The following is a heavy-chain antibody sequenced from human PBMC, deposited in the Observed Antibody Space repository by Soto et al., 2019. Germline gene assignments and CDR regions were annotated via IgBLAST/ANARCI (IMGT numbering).Heavy chain of an antibody. Sequence: GGSLRLSCAASGFTFSSYAMSWVRQAPGKGLEWVSAISGSSSSTIYYADSVKGRFTISRDNAKNSLYLQMNSLRDEDTAVYYCARDATYCGGDCYGPTPGYWGQGTLVTVSS. CDR2: ISGSSSSTI. J-gene: IGHJ4*02. D-gene: IGHD2-21*02. CDR1: GFTFSSYA. CDR3: ARDATYCGGDCYGPTPGY. V-gene: IGHV3-48*02.